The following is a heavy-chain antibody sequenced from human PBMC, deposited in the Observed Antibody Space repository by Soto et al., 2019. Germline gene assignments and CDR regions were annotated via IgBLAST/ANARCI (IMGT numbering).Heavy chain of an antibody. V-gene: IGHV5-51*01. Sequence: PGESLKISCKGSGYTFSTYWIGWVRQMPGKGLEWMGIIYPGDSDTRYSPSFQGQVTISVDKSISAAYLQWSSLRASDSGMYYCARREGGSLDYWGQGTMVTVSS. CDR2: IYPGDSDT. CDR3: ARREGGSLDY. D-gene: IGHD1-26*01. CDR1: GYTFSTYW. J-gene: IGHJ4*02.